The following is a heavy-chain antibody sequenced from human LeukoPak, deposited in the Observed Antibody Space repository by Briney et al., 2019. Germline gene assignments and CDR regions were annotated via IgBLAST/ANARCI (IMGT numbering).Heavy chain of an antibody. Sequence: GGSLRLSCAASGFFFSNYAMSWVRQAPGKGLVWVSRINSDGSSTSYADSVKGRFTISRDDAKNTLYLQMNSLRAEDTAVYYCARDRGRRRDGYNYPFDYWGQGTLVTVSS. D-gene: IGHD5-24*01. CDR1: GFFFSNYA. V-gene: IGHV3-74*01. CDR3: ARDRGRRRDGYNYPFDY. J-gene: IGHJ4*02. CDR2: INSDGSST.